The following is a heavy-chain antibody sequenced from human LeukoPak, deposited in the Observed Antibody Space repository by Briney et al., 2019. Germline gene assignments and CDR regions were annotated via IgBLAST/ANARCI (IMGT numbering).Heavy chain of an antibody. Sequence: PGGSLRLSCAASGFTFSSYGMHWVRQAPGKGLEWVAVIWYDGSNKYYADSVKGRFTISRDNSKNTLYLQMNSLRAEDTAVYYCARAQGDNWNEILYYMDVWGKGTTVTVSS. CDR2: IWYDGSNK. CDR1: GFTFSSYG. D-gene: IGHD1-20*01. CDR3: ARAQGDNWNEILYYMDV. V-gene: IGHV3-33*01. J-gene: IGHJ6*03.